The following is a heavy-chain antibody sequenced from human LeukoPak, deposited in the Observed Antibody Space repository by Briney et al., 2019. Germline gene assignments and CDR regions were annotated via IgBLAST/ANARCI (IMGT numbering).Heavy chain of an antibody. V-gene: IGHV1-18*01. CDR1: GYTFNTYG. CDR2: ISPYNGNT. D-gene: IGHD3-22*01. Sequence: ASVKVSCKPFGYTFNTYGITWVRQAPGQGLEWMGWISPYNGNTNYAQKFQGRVTLTTDTSTSTAYMELRSLTADDTAVYYCARGPHERSGYPDDWGQGTLVTVSS. J-gene: IGHJ4*02. CDR3: ARGPHERSGYPDD.